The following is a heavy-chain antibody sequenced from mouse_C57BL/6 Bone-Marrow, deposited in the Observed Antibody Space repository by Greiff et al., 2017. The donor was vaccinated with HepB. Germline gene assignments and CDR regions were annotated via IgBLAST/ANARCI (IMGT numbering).Heavy chain of an antibody. V-gene: IGHV14-4*01. J-gene: IGHJ2*01. CDR1: GFNIKDDY. CDR3: TTKEGLRRGFDY. CDR2: IDPENGDT. Sequence: EVQLQQSGAELVRPGASVKLSCTASGFNIKDDYMHWVKQRPEQGLEWIGWIDPENGDTEYASKFQGKATIKADTSSNTAYLQLSSLTSDDTAVYYCTTKEGLRRGFDYWGQGTTLTVSS. D-gene: IGHD2-4*01.